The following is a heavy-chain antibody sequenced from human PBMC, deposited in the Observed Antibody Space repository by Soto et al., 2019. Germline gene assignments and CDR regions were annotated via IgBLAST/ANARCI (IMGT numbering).Heavy chain of an antibody. CDR1: GFTFSSYG. CDR3: ARDQLDYGSGMDAFDI. J-gene: IGHJ3*02. CDR2: IWYDGSNK. V-gene: IGHV3-33*01. Sequence: QVQLVESGGGVVQPGRSLRLSCAASGFTFSSYGMHWVRQAPGKGLEWVAVIWYDGSNKYYADSVKGRFTISRDNSKNTLYLQMNSLRAEDTAVYYCARDQLDYGSGMDAFDIWGQGTMVTVSS. D-gene: IGHD3-10*01.